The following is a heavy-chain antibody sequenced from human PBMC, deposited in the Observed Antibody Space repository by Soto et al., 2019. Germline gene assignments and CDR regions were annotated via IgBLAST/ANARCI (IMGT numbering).Heavy chain of an antibody. V-gene: IGHV1-3*01. CDR3: ARDVGYGLIDY. J-gene: IGHJ4*02. CDR2: INAGNGNT. Sequence: GASVKVSCKASGYTFTSYAMHWVRQAPGQRLEWMGWINAGNGNTKYSQKFQGRVTMSTDTSTSTAYMELRSLRSDDTAVYYCARDVGYGLIDYWGQGTLVTVSS. CDR1: GYTFTSYA. D-gene: IGHD5-18*01.